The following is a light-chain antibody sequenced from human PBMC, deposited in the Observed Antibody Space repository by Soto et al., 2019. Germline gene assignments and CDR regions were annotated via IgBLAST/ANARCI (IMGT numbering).Light chain of an antibody. CDR2: GAS. CDR1: QSVSSN. V-gene: IGKV3-15*01. J-gene: IGKJ1*01. CDR3: QQYNNWPPWT. Sequence: IVLAPSPGTLSFSPGERAPLSCRASQSVSSNLAWYQQKPGQAPRLLIYGASTRATGIPARFSGSGSGTEFTLTISSLQSEDFAVHYCQQYNNWPPWTFGQGTKVDIK.